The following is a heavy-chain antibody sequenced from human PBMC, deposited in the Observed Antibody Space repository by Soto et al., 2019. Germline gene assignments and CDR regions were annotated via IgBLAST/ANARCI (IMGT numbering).Heavy chain of an antibody. CDR2: ISHDGNFE. J-gene: IGHJ6*02. D-gene: IGHD3-16*01. CDR1: GFTFTTYA. V-gene: IGHV3-33*01. Sequence: SLRLSCAASGFTFTTYAMHWVRQAPGTGLEWLAIISHDGNFEYYADSVKGRFTISRDDSKNTIYLQMNSLRGDDSGVYFCARGGAMSAALSFGMDVWGQGTTVTVSS. CDR3: ARGGAMSAALSFGMDV.